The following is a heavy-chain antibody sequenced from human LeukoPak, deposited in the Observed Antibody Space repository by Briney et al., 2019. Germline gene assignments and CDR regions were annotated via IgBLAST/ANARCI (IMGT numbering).Heavy chain of an antibody. J-gene: IGHJ4*02. CDR2: TSYDGSNK. V-gene: IGHV3-30*04. D-gene: IGHD3-22*01. CDR1: GFTFSSYA. CDR3: ARGRRVYYYDSSGYYVIAY. Sequence: GGSLRLSCAASGFTFSSYAMHWVRQAPGKGLEWVAVTSYDGSNKYYADSVKGRFTISRDNSKNTLYLQMNSLRAEDTAVYYCARGRRVYYYDSSGYYVIAYWGQGTLVTVSS.